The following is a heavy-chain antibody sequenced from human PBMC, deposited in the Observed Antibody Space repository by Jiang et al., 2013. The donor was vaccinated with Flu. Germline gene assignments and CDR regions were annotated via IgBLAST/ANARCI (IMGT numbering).Heavy chain of an antibody. CDR2: TYYRSKWYN. D-gene: IGHD6-19*01. J-gene: IGHJ6*02. CDR1: GDSVSSNSAA. CDR3: ARDTAVAGNYYYYYGMDV. Sequence: QTLSLTCAISGDSVSSNSAAWNWIRQSPSRGLEWLGRTYYRSKWYNDYAVSVKSRITINPDTSKNQFSLQLNSVTPEDTAVYYCARDTAVAGNYYYYYGMDVWGQGTTVTVSS. V-gene: IGHV6-1*01.